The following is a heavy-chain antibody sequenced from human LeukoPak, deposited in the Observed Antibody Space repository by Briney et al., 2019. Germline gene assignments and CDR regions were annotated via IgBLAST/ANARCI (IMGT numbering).Heavy chain of an antibody. Sequence: PGGSLRLSCAASGFTFSDAWMSWVRQAPGKGLEWVGRIKSKTDSETIDYGTAMKDRFRISRDDSKNTLYLQMNSLKTEDTAVYYCLFSIFQHWGQGTLVTVSS. V-gene: IGHV3-15*01. D-gene: IGHD3-10*02. CDR3: LFSIFQH. CDR2: IKSKTDSETI. J-gene: IGHJ1*01. CDR1: GFTFSDAW.